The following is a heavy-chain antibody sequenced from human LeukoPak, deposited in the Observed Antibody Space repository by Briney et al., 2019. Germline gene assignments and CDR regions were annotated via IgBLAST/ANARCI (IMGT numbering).Heavy chain of an antibody. J-gene: IGHJ5*02. CDR2: TYYSGST. CDR3: ARDNSYGNWFDP. CDR1: GGSISSYY. V-gene: IGHV4-59*01. Sequence: SETLSLTCTVSGGSISSYYWSWIRQPPGKGLEWIGYTYYSGSTNYNPSLKSRVTISVDTSKNQFSLKLSSVTAADTAVYYCARDNSYGNWFDPWGQGTLVTVSS. D-gene: IGHD5-18*01.